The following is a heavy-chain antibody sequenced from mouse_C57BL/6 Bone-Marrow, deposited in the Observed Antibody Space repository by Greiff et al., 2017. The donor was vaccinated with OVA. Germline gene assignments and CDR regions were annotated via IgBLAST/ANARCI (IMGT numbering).Heavy chain of an antibody. J-gene: IGHJ1*03. Sequence: VQLQQSGAELVKPGASVKISCKASGYAFSSYWMNWVKQRPGKGLEWIGQIYPGDGDTNYNGKFKGKATLTADKSSSTAYMQLSSLTSEDSAVYFCAMIGYGAYWYFDVWGTGTTVTVSS. V-gene: IGHV1-80*01. CDR3: AMIGYGAYWYFDV. CDR2: IYPGDGDT. CDR1: GYAFSSYW. D-gene: IGHD2-2*01.